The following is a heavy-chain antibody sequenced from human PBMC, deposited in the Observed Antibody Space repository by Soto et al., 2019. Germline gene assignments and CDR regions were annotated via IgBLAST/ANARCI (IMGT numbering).Heavy chain of an antibody. J-gene: IGHJ4*02. CDR2: IIPIFGTA. V-gene: IGHV1-69*13. D-gene: IGHD6-19*01. Sequence: SVKVSCKASGGTFSSYAIIWVRQAPGQGLEWMGGIIPIFGTANYAQKFQGRVTITADESTSTAYMELSSLRSEDTAVYYCARGGRYIAVAGTWFDYWGQGTLVTVSS. CDR3: ARGGRYIAVAGTWFDY. CDR1: GGTFSSYA.